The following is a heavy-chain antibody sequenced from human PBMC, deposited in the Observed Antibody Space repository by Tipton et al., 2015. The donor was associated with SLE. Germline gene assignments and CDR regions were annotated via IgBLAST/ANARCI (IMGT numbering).Heavy chain of an antibody. D-gene: IGHD3-3*01. CDR3: AREGNDFWSGQGATPDWYFDL. V-gene: IGHV4-61*02. CDR1: GGSISSGSYY. CDR2: IYTSGST. J-gene: IGHJ2*01. Sequence: TLSLTCTVSGGSISSGSYYWSWIRQPAGKGLEWIGRIYTSGSTNYNPSLKSRVTISVDTSKNQFSLKLSSVTAADTAVYYCAREGNDFWSGQGATPDWYFDLWGRGTLVTVSS.